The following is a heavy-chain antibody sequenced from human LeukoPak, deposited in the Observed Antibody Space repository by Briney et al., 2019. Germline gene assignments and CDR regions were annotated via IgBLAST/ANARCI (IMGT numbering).Heavy chain of an antibody. CDR1: GFTFSSYG. CDR2: IGIAGDT. CDR3: ARGNILTGYDC. V-gene: IGHV3-13*04. Sequence: QPGGSLRLSCAASGFTFSSYGMHWVRQATGKGLEWVSAIGIAGDTYYSGSVKGRFTISRENAKNFLYLQMNSLRAGDTAVYYCARGNILTGYDCWGPGTLVTVSS. D-gene: IGHD3-9*01. J-gene: IGHJ4*02.